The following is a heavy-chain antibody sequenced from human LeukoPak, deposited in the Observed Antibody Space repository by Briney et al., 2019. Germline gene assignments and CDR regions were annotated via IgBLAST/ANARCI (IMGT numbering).Heavy chain of an antibody. Sequence: MTSETLSLTCAVFGGSFSAHFWSWIRQPPGKGLEWIGEINHSGSTNYNPSLKSRVTISVDRSKNQLSLKLSSVTAADTAVYHCARVTAGALDYWGQGTLVNVSS. V-gene: IGHV4-34*01. J-gene: IGHJ4*02. D-gene: IGHD1-26*01. CDR3: ARVTAGALDY. CDR1: GGSFSAHF. CDR2: INHSGST.